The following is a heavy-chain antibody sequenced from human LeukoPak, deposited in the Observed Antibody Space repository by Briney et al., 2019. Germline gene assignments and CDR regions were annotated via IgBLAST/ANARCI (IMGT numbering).Heavy chain of an antibody. V-gene: IGHV4-34*01. J-gene: IGHJ4*02. D-gene: IGHD6-13*01. CDR1: GGSFIGYY. CDR3: ARSHYSSSWFDY. Sequence: PSETLSLTCAVYGGSFIGYYWSWIRQPPGKGLEWIGEINHSGGTNYNPSLKSRVTISVDTSKNQFSLKLSSVTAADTAVYYCARSHYSSSWFDYWGQGTLVTVSS. CDR2: INHSGGT.